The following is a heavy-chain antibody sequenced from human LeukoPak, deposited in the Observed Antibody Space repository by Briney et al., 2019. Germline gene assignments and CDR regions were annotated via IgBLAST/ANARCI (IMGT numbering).Heavy chain of an antibody. D-gene: IGHD3-10*01. CDR3: ARCGPGRSLIDY. CDR1: GFTFSDYW. CDR2: IKQDASEK. J-gene: IGHJ4*02. Sequence: GGSLRLSCAASGFTFSDYWMVWVRQAPGKGLEWVANIKQDASEKYYVDSVKGRFTISRDNAKNSLYLQMNSLRAEDTAVYYCARCGPGRSLIDYWGQGTLVTVSS. V-gene: IGHV3-7*01.